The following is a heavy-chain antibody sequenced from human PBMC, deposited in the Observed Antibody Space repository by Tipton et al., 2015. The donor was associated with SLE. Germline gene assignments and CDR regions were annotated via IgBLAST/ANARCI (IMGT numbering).Heavy chain of an antibody. V-gene: IGHV3-21*03. CDR1: GFTFSNYN. J-gene: IGHJ5*02. Sequence: VQLVQSGGGLVKPGGSLRLSCAASGFTFSNYNMNWVRQTPGKGLEWVSSISSSSSYVYYADSMKGRFTISRDNAKNSLYLQMNSLRAEDTAVYYCARMVQGVHNWFDPWGQGTLVTVSS. D-gene: IGHD3-10*01. CDR3: ARMVQGVHNWFDP. CDR2: ISSSSSYV.